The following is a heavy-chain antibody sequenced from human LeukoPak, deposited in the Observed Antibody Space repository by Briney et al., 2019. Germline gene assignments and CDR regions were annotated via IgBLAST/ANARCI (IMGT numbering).Heavy chain of an antibody. D-gene: IGHD3-3*01. CDR1: GGSISSYY. CDR2: IYTSGST. Sequence: SETLSLTCTVSGGSISSYYWSWIRQPPGKGLEGIGYIYTSGSTNYNPSLKSRVTISVDTSKNQFSLKLSSVTAADTAVYYCARLTLYYDFWSPNPGGMDVWGKGTTVTVSS. J-gene: IGHJ6*04. CDR3: ARLTLYYDFWSPNPGGMDV. V-gene: IGHV4-4*09.